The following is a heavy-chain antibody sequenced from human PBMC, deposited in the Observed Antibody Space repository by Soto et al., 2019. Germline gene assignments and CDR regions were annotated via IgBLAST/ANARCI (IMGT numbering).Heavy chain of an antibody. CDR1: GFTFISSF. CDR3: ARYYRGSGRYFFDY. V-gene: IGHV3-7*03. Sequence: GGSLRLSCVVSGFTFISSFMGWIRQAPGKGLEWVANINQDGGVTYYVDSVEGRFTISRDNTKDSLYLQMNSLRGEDTAIYYCARYYRGSGRYFFDYWGQGTPVTVSS. D-gene: IGHD6-19*01. CDR2: INQDGGVT. J-gene: IGHJ4*02.